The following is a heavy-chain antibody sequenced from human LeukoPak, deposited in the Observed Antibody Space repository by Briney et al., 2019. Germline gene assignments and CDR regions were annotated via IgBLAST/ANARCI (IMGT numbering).Heavy chain of an antibody. J-gene: IGHJ6*02. Sequence: PGGSLRLSCAASGFTFSSYWMHWVRQAPGKGLVWVSRISSDGSSTSYADSVKGRFTISRDNAKNTLYLQMNSLRAEDTAVYYCARYEVRGKSYGMDVWGQGTTVTVSS. CDR2: ISSDGSST. D-gene: IGHD3-10*01. CDR1: GFTFSSYW. V-gene: IGHV3-74*01. CDR3: ARYEVRGKSYGMDV.